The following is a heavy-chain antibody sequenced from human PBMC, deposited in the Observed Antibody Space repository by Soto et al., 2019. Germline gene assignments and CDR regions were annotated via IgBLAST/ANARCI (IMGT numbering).Heavy chain of an antibody. D-gene: IGHD6-6*01. J-gene: IGHJ2*01. CDR1: GFTFSSYA. V-gene: IGHV3-30-3*01. CDR2: ISYDGSNK. CDR3: ARDPYSSSSWYFDL. Sequence: QVQLVESGGGVVQPGRSLRLSCAASGFTFSSYAMHWVRQAPGKGLEWVAVISYDGSNKYYADSVKGRFTISRDNSKNTLYLQMNSLRAEDTAVYYCARDPYSSSSWYFDLWGRGTLVTVSS.